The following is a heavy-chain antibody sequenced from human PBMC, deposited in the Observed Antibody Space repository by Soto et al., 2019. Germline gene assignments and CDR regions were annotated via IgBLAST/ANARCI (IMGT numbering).Heavy chain of an antibody. D-gene: IGHD3-22*01. CDR1: GFTFSSYG. Sequence: GGSLRLSCAASGFTFSSYGMHWVRQAPGKGLEWVAVISYDGSNKYYADSVKGRFTISRDNSKNTLYLQMNSLRAEDTAVYYCAKEADSSGYGPFDYWGQGTLVTVSS. J-gene: IGHJ4*02. V-gene: IGHV3-30*18. CDR3: AKEADSSGYGPFDY. CDR2: ISYDGSNK.